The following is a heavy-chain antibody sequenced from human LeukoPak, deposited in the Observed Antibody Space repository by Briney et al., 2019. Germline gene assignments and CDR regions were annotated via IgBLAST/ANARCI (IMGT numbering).Heavy chain of an antibody. CDR1: GYTFTSYD. D-gene: IGHD3-10*01. CDR2: INPNSGGT. CDR3: ARDMRSGSYYYY. Sequence: ASVKVSCKASGYTFTSYDINWVRQATGQGLEWMGWINPNSGGTNYAQKFQGRVTMTRDTSISTAYMELSRLRSDDTAVYYCARDMRSGSYYYYWGQGTLVTVSS. V-gene: IGHV1-2*02. J-gene: IGHJ4*02.